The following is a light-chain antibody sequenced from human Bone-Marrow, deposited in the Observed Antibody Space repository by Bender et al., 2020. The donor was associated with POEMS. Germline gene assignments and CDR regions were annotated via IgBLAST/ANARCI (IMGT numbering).Light chain of an antibody. Sequence: SYVLSQPPSVSVAPGQTARIACGGNNIGSKSVHWYQQKPGQAPILVVYDDTDRPSGVPDRFSGSKSGTSASLAITGLQAEDEADYYCQSYDRSLSGSKVFGPGTKVTVL. CDR1: NIGSKS. CDR2: DDT. V-gene: IGLV3-21*02. J-gene: IGLJ1*01. CDR3: QSYDRSLSGSKV.